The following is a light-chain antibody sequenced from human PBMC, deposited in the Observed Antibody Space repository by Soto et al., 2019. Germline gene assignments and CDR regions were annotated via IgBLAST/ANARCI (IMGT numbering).Light chain of an antibody. Sequence: DTQMTQSPSSLSASVGARISITCRASQTVSTYLNWYQQKAGQAPTLLISATSTLQSGVPSRFSGSGSGTEFTLTITSLQHDDFATYYCQQTYTTPRTFGQGTKVAFK. V-gene: IGKV1-39*01. CDR1: QTVSTY. CDR2: ATS. J-gene: IGKJ1*01. CDR3: QQTYTTPRT.